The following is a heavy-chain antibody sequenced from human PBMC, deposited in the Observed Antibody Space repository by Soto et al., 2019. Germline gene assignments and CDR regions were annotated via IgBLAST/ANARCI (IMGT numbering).Heavy chain of an antibody. V-gene: IGHV3-48*03. D-gene: IGHD6-13*01. CDR3: AREVRYSSSLLFDP. J-gene: IGHJ5*02. Sequence: GGSLRLSCAASGFTFSSYEMNWVRQAPGKGLEWVSYISSSGSTIYYADSVKGRFTISRDNAKNSLYLQMNSLRAEDTAVYYCAREVRYSSSLLFDPWGQGTLVTVSS. CDR1: GFTFSSYE. CDR2: ISSSGSTI.